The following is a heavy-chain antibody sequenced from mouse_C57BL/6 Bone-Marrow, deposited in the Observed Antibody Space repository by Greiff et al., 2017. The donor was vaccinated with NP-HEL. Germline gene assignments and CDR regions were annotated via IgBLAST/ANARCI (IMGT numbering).Heavy chain of an antibody. CDR1: GYTFTSYW. V-gene: IGHV1-53*01. Sequence: QVHVKQSGTELVKPGASVKLSCKASGYTFTSYWMHWVKQRPGQGLEWIGNINPSNGGTNYNEKFKSKATLTVDKSSSTAYMQLSSLTSEDSAVYYCAKDSSGYSYYAMDYWGQGTSVTVSS. D-gene: IGHD3-2*02. CDR2: INPSNGGT. CDR3: AKDSSGYSYYAMDY. J-gene: IGHJ4*01.